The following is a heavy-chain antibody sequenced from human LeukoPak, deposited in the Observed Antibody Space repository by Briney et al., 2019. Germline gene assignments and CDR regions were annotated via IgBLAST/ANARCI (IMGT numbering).Heavy chain of an antibody. CDR3: AKGSSGLLDAFDI. D-gene: IGHD6-19*01. J-gene: IGHJ3*02. CDR2: ISGSGGST. V-gene: IGHV3-23*01. Sequence: GGSLRLSCAASGFTFSSYAMSWVRQAPGKGLEWVSAISGSGGSTYYADSVKGRFTISRDNSKDTLYLQMNSLRAEDTAVYYCAKGSSGLLDAFDIWGQGTMVTVSS. CDR1: GFTFSSYA.